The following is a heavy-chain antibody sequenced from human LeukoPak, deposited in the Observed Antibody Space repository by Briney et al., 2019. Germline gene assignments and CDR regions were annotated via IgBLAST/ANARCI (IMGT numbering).Heavy chain of an antibody. CDR1: GGSFSGYY. CDR2: INHSGSS. Sequence: SETLSLTCAVYGGSFSGYYWSWIRQPPGKGLEWIGEINHSGSSNYNPSLKSRVTISVDTSKNQFSLKLSPVTAADTAVYYCARDSGWLRFYYWGQGTLVTVSS. D-gene: IGHD5-12*01. J-gene: IGHJ4*02. V-gene: IGHV4-34*01. CDR3: ARDSGWLRFYY.